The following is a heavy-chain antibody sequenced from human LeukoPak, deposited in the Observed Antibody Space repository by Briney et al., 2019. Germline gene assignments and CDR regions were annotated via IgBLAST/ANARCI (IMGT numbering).Heavy chain of an antibody. V-gene: IGHV3-7*01. CDR2: TNRDGSEK. J-gene: IGHJ3*02. CDR1: EFTFTNFW. D-gene: IGHD2-2*01. CDR3: ARDSASCRGCAFDI. Sequence: GGSLRLSCAASEFTFTNFWMRWVRQAPGKGLEGVANTNRDGSEKYYVDSVKGRVTISRDNAMNFLYLQLNSLRVDDTAVYYCARDSASCRGCAFDIWGQGTVVTVSS.